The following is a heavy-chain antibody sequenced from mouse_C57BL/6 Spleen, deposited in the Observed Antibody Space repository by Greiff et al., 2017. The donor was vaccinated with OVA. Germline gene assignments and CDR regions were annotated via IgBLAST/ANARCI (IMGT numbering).Heavy chain of an antibody. CDR2: ISYSGST. Sequence: EVKLVESGPGMVKPSQSLSLTCTVTGYSITSGYDWHWIRHFPGNKLEWMGYISYSGSTNYNPSLKSRISITHDTSKNHFFLKLNSVTTEDTATYYCARGGYYDYDGAWFAYWGQGTLVTVSA. J-gene: IGHJ3*01. CDR1: GYSITSGYD. V-gene: IGHV3-1*01. D-gene: IGHD2-4*01. CDR3: ARGGYYDYDGAWFAY.